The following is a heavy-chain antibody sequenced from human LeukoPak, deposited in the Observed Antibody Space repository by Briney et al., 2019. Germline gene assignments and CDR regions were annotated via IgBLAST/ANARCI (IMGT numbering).Heavy chain of an antibody. D-gene: IGHD6-19*01. CDR3: ARALAVAGTSLGY. J-gene: IGHJ4*02. V-gene: IGHV3-21*01. Sequence: GGSLRLSCAASGFTFSSYSMNWVRQAPGKGLEWVSSISSSSSYIYYADSVKGRFTISRDNAKNSLYLQMNSLRAEDTAVCYCARALAVAGTSLGYWGQGTLVTVSS. CDR1: GFTFSSYS. CDR2: ISSSSSYI.